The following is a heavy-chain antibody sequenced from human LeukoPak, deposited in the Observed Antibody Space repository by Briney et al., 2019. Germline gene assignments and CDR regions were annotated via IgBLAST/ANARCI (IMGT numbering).Heavy chain of an antibody. CDR3: ARGSSGSYFQFIDY. Sequence: GGSLRLSCAPSGFTFTTYWMGGVRQSPVKGLEWVASIKQGGSEKHYVDSVRGRFTISRENAQNSLYLQMNSLRAEDTAVYYCARGSSGSYFQFIDYWGQGTLVTVSS. J-gene: IGHJ4*02. V-gene: IGHV3-7*01. D-gene: IGHD1-26*01. CDR2: IKQGGSEK. CDR1: GFTFTTYW.